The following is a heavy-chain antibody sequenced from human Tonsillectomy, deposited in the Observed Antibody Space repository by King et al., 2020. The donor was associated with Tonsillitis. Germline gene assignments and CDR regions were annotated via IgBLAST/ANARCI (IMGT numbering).Heavy chain of an antibody. V-gene: IGHV3-30*09. CDR2: VSFDGSNE. CDR3: AREGIGAADNAFDV. J-gene: IGHJ3*01. D-gene: IGHD6-13*01. CDR1: GFTFNTCA. Sequence: VQLVESGGGVVQPGRSLRLSCAASGFTFNTCAMNWVRQAPGKGLEWVAVVSFDGSNEYYADSVEGRFAISRDNSKNTLYLQMNSLTTEDTAVYYCAREGIGAADNAFDVWGQGTVVTVS.